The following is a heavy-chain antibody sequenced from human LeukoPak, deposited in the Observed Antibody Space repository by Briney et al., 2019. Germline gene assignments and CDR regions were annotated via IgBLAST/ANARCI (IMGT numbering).Heavy chain of an antibody. CDR3: ARGAPKYSGYDSAFDY. V-gene: IGHV3-30*02. J-gene: IGHJ4*02. D-gene: IGHD5-12*01. Sequence: GGSLRLSCAASGFTFSNAWMSWVRQAPGKGLEWVAFIRYDGSNKYYADSVKGPFTISRDNSKNTLYLQMNSLRAEDTAVYYCARGAPKYSGYDSAFDYWGQGTLVTVSS. CDR1: GFTFSNAW. CDR2: IRYDGSNK.